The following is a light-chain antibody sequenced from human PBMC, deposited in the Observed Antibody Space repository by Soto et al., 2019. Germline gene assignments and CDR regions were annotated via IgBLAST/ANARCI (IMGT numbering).Light chain of an antibody. V-gene: IGLV2-8*01. CDR3: SSYAGSINPYV. CDR1: SGDIGGYDY. CDR2: EVT. J-gene: IGLJ1*01. Sequence: QSALTQPPSASGSPGQSVTISCTGTSGDIGGYDYVSWYQQHPGKAPKLMIYEVTKRPLGVPDRFSGSKSGNTASLTVSGLQAEDEADYYCSSYAGSINPYVFGTGTKVTVL.